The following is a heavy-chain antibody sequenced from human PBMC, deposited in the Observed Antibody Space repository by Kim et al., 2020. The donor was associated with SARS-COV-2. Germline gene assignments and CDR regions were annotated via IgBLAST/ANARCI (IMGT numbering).Heavy chain of an antibody. CDR2: IRSKANSYAT. V-gene: IGHV3-73*01. D-gene: IGHD1-1*01. Sequence: GGSLRLSCAASGFTFSGSAMHWGRQASGKGLEWVGRIRSKANSYATAYAASVKGRFTTSRDDSKTTAYLQLNSLKTEDTAVYYCTRVPGTTLVFWDALD. J-gene: IGHJ3*02. CDR1: GFTFSGSA. CDR3: TRVPGTTLVFWDALD.